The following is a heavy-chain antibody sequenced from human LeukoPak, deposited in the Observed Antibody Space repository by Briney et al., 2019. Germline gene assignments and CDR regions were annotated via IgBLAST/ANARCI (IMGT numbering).Heavy chain of an antibody. V-gene: IGHV3-30-3*01. CDR1: GFTFSSYA. D-gene: IGHD3-22*01. J-gene: IGHJ1*01. Sequence: GGSLRLSCAASGFTFSSYAMHWVRQAPGKGLEWVAVISYDGSNKYYADSVKGRFTISRDNSKNTLYLQMNSLRAEDTAVYYCARDRLLYYYGSGPTGHFQHWGQGTLVTVSS. CDR2: ISYDGSNK. CDR3: ARDRLLYYYGSGPTGHFQH.